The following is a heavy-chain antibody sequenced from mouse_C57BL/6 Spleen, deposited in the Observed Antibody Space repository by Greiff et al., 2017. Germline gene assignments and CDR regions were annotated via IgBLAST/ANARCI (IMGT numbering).Heavy chain of an antibody. CDR1: GYTFTSYW. D-gene: IGHD2-14*01. CDR3: ARRGYYGYGMDY. Sequence: QVQLQQPGAELVKPGASVKMSCKASGYTFTSYWMTWVKQRPGQGLEWIGDIYPGSGSTNYNEKFKSKATLTVDKSSSTAYMQLSSLTSEDSAVYYCARRGYYGYGMDYWGQGTSVTVSS. CDR2: IYPGSGST. V-gene: IGHV1-55*01. J-gene: IGHJ4*01.